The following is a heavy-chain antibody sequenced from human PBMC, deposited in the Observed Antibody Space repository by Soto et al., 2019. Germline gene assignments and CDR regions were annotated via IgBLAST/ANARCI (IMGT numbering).Heavy chain of an antibody. CDR3: ARDRDGYGSFDI. D-gene: IGHD5-18*01. V-gene: IGHV3-23*01. Sequence: LRLSFAASGFTFISHAINWVRQTSGKGLEWVSSISGSGGSTYYADSVKGRFTISRDNSKKTLHLQLNSLRAGDTAVYYCARDRDGYGSFDIWGLGTMVTVSS. CDR1: GFTFISHA. CDR2: ISGSGGST. J-gene: IGHJ3*02.